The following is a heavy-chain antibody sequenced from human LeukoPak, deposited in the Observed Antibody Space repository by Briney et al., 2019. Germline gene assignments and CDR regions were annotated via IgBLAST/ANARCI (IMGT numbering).Heavy chain of an antibody. CDR2: ISGSGGST. CDR1: GFTFSSYA. V-gene: IGHV3-23*01. Sequence: GGSLRLSCAASGFTFSSYAMSWVRQAPGKGLEWVSAISGSGGSTYYADSVKGRFTISRDNSKNTLYLQMNSLRAEDTAVYYCAKDRVRVYYYDSSGYYRCFDYWGQGTLVTVSS. J-gene: IGHJ4*02. D-gene: IGHD3-22*01. CDR3: AKDRVRVYYYDSSGYYRCFDY.